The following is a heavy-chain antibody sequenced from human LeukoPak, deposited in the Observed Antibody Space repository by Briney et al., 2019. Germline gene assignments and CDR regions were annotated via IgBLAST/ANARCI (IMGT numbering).Heavy chain of an antibody. V-gene: IGHV3-9*01. Sequence: PGGSLRLSCAASGFTFDDYAMHWVRQAPGKGLEWVSGISWNSGSIGYADSVKGRFTISRDNAKNSLYLQMNSLRAEDTALYYCAKDMVKGSIDYWGQGTLVTVSS. D-gene: IGHD3-10*01. J-gene: IGHJ4*02. CDR1: GFTFDDYA. CDR3: AKDMVKGSIDY. CDR2: ISWNSGSI.